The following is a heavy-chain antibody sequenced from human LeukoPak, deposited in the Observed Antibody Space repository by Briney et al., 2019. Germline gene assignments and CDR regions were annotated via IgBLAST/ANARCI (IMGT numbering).Heavy chain of an antibody. V-gene: IGHV4-34*01. J-gene: IGHJ4*02. CDR1: GGSFSGYY. CDR3: ALATVTTYYFDY. D-gene: IGHD4-17*01. CDR2: ISHSGST. Sequence: PSETLSLTCAVYGGSFSGYYWSWIRQPPGKGLEWIGEISHSGSTNYNPSLKSRVTISVDTSKNQFSLKLSSVTAADTAVYYCALATVTTYYFDYWGQGTLVTVSS.